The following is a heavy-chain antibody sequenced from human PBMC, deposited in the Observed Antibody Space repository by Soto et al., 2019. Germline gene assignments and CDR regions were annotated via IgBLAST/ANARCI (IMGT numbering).Heavy chain of an antibody. V-gene: IGHV1-8*01. Sequence: ASVKVSCKASGYTFTSYDINWVRQATGQGLEWMGWMNPNSGNTGYAQKFQGRVTMTRNTSISTAYMELSSLRSEDTAVYYCAREPPRIAVAGSDAFDIWGQGTMVTVS. J-gene: IGHJ3*02. CDR3: AREPPRIAVAGSDAFDI. CDR2: MNPNSGNT. CDR1: GYTFTSYD. D-gene: IGHD6-19*01.